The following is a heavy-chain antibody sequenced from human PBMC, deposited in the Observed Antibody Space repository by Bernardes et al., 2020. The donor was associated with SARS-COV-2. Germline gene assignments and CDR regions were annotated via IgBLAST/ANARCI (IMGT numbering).Heavy chain of an antibody. J-gene: IGHJ6*02. CDR2: IYPGDSDT. CDR1: GYSVTRYW. V-gene: IGHV5-51*01. Sequence: GACLKISSKGSGYSVTRYWIGWVRPIPGKGLEWMGIIYPGDSDTRYSPSFQGQVTISADKSISTAYLQWSSLKASDTAMYYCARRNSGSSYYYGMDVWGQGTTVTVSS. D-gene: IGHD1-26*01. CDR3: ARRNSGSSYYYGMDV.